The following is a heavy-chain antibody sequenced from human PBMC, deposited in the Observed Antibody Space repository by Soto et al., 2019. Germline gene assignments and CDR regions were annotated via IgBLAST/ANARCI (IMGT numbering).Heavy chain of an antibody. J-gene: IGHJ6*02. V-gene: IGHV3-30-3*01. CDR1: GFTFSSYA. CDR2: ISYDGSNK. Sequence: QVQLVESGGGVVQPGRSLRLSCAASGFTFSSYAMHWVRQAPGKGLEWVAVISYDGSNKYYADSVKGRFTISRDNSKNTLYLEMNSLRAEDTALYYCARDRAYDFWSGYLPYYYGMDVWGQGTTVTVSS. D-gene: IGHD3-3*01. CDR3: ARDRAYDFWSGYLPYYYGMDV.